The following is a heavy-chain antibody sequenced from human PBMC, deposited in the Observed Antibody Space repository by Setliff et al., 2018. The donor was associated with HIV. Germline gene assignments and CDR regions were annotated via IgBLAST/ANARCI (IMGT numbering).Heavy chain of an antibody. CDR3: TRELNGHTSSHYYFGLDV. V-gene: IGHV3-13*01. J-gene: IGHJ6*02. CDR2: IDTGGDT. D-gene: IGHD6-6*01. Sequence: GGSLRLSCATSGFAFSDYDFHWVRQVTGEGLEWVSAIDTGGDTYYADSVKGRFTISRENAKNSLYLQMNNVRAGDTAVYYCTRELNGHTSSHYYFGLDVWGQGTTVTVSS. CDR1: GFAFSDYD.